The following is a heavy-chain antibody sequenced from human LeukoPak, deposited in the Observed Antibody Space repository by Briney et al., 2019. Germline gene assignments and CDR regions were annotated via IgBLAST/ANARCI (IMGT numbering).Heavy chain of an antibody. CDR3: ARGRLRYCDY. CDR1: GGSFSGYY. CDR2: INHSGST. D-gene: IGHD3-9*01. J-gene: IGHJ4*02. V-gene: IGHV4-34*01. Sequence: PSETLSLTCAVYGGSFSGYYWNWIRQPPGRGLEWIGEINHSGSTNYNPSLKSRVTISVDTSKNQFSLKLSSVTAADTAVYYCARGRLRYCDYWGQGTLVTVSS.